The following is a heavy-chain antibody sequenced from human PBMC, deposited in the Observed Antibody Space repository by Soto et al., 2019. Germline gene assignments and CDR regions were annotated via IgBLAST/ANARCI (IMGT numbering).Heavy chain of an antibody. CDR3: ARDQGMATIY. J-gene: IGHJ4*02. CDR2: ISYDGSNK. D-gene: IGHD5-12*01. V-gene: IGHV3-30-3*01. CDR1: GFTFSSYA. Sequence: QVQLVESGGGVVQPGRSLRLSCAASGFTFSSYAMHWVRQAPGKGLEWVAVISYDGSNKYYADSVKGRFTISRDNSKNTLYLQMNSLRAEDTAVYYCARDQGMATIYWCQGTLVTVSS.